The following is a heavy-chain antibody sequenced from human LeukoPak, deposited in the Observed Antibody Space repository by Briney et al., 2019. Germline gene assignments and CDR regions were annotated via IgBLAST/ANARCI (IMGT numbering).Heavy chain of an antibody. D-gene: IGHD1-1*01. J-gene: IGHJ4*02. CDR1: GGSFSGYY. CDR2: INHSGST. V-gene: IGHV4-34*01. CDR3: AAWKMGY. Sequence: SETLSLTCAVYGGSFSGYYWSWIRQPPGKGLEWIGEINHSGSTNYNPSLKSRVTISVDTSKNQFSLKLSSVTAADTAVYYCAAWKMGYWGQGTLVTVSS.